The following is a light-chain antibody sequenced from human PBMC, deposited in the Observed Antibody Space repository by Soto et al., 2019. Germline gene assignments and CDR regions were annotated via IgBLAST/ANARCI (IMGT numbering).Light chain of an antibody. J-gene: IGLJ1*01. CDR2: EVN. CDR3: ASFRSGTILV. Sequence: SVLTQPASVSGSPGQSVTISCTGPRXDIGDSNFISWYQHSPGKAPRLLIYEVNNRPSGVSKRFSGSKAGNTASLTISGLLDDDEADYFCASFRSGTILVFGSGTKVILL. CDR1: RXDIGDSNF. V-gene: IGLV2-14*01.